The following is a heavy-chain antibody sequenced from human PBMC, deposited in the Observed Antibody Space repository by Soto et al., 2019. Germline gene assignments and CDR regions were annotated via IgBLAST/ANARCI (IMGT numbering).Heavy chain of an antibody. Sequence: PGGSLRLSCAASGFTFSTYPMTWVRQAPGEGLDWVSTISGDGIDTYHADSVKGRFTISRDNSNNILYLQMNSLRAEDTAVYYCARGRGAVAGSTFDYWGQGTLVTVSS. V-gene: IGHV3-23*01. CDR3: ARGRGAVAGSTFDY. D-gene: IGHD6-19*01. CDR2: ISGDGIDT. J-gene: IGHJ4*02. CDR1: GFTFSTYP.